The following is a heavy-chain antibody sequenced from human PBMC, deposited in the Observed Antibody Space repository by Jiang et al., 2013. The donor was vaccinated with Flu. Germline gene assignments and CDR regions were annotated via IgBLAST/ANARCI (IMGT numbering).Heavy chain of an antibody. V-gene: IGHV7-4-1*02. D-gene: IGHD2-2*01. CDR2: INTNTGNP. J-gene: IGHJ6*02. CDR3: ARSWRDIVVVPAAIYGMDV. Sequence: GWINTNTGNPTYAQGFTGRFVFSLDTSVSTAYLQISSLKAEDTAVYYCARSWRDIVVVPAAIYGMDVWGQGTTVTVSS.